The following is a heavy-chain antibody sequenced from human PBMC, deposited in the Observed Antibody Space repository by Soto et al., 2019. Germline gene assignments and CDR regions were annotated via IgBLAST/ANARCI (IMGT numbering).Heavy chain of an antibody. Sequence: PGGSLRLSCAASGFTFSSSATSWVRQAPGKGLEWVSSISASGGSTYYADSVKGRFTISRDNSKNTLYLQMNSLRAEDTAVYHCAKALRGGMVVWGQGTTVTVSS. J-gene: IGHJ6*02. CDR1: GFTFSSSA. V-gene: IGHV3-23*01. CDR3: AKALRGGMVV. CDR2: ISASGGST.